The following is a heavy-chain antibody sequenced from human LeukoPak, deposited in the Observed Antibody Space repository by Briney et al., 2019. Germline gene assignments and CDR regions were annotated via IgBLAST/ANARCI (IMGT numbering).Heavy chain of an antibody. D-gene: IGHD2-15*01. CDR1: GFTFDDYA. V-gene: IGHV3-9*01. Sequence: PGRSLRLSCAASGFTFDDYAMHWVRQAPGKGLEWVSGISWNSGSIVYADSVKGRFTISRDNAKNSLYLQMNSLRAENTALYYCAKVLDGLAVVGAFDIWGQGTMVTVSS. CDR2: ISWNSGSI. CDR3: AKVLDGLAVVGAFDI. J-gene: IGHJ3*02.